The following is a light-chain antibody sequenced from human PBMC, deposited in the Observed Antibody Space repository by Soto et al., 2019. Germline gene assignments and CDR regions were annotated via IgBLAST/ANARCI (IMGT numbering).Light chain of an antibody. CDR2: DVS. CDR1: SSDVGGYSY. V-gene: IGLV2-14*01. J-gene: IGLJ1*01. CDR3: SSYTSSSTRV. Sequence: QSVLTQPASVSGSPGQSITISCTGTSSDVGGYSYVSWYQQHPGKAPKVMIYDVSNRPSGVSNRFSGSKSGNTASLTISGLQTEDEADYYCSSYTSSSTRVFGTGTKVTVL.